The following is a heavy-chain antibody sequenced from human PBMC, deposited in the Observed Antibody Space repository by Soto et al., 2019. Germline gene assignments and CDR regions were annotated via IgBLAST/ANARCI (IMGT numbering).Heavy chain of an antibody. D-gene: IGHD1-26*01. J-gene: IGHJ3*01. CDR2: ISTSSAYI. CDR1: GFSFSGFS. CDR3: ARDPQRQWELRTHDSFDL. Sequence: GGSLRLACTASGFSFSGFSMHWVRQAPGKGREWVASISTSSAYIDFADSLRGRFTISRDNAKKSLFLQMNSLRVDDTAVYFCARDPQRQWELRTHDSFDLWGQGTWVTVSS. V-gene: IGHV3-21*01.